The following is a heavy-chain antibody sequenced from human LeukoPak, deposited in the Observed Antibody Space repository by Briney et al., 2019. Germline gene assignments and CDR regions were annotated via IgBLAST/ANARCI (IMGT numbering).Heavy chain of an antibody. CDR3: ARSDYGDYVGYYYMDV. V-gene: IGHV4-4*07. CDR2: IYTSGST. J-gene: IGHJ6*03. Sequence: KSSETLSLTCTVSGGSISSYYWGWLRQPAGKGLEWIGRIYTSGSTNYNPSLKSRVTMSVDTSKNQFSLKLSSVTAADTAVYYCARSDYGDYVGYYYMDVWGKGTTVTISS. D-gene: IGHD4-17*01. CDR1: GGSISSYY.